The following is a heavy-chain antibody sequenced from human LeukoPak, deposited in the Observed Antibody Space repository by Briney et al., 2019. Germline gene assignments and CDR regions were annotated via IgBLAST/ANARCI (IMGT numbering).Heavy chain of an antibody. CDR1: GFTFSSYG. V-gene: IGHV3-33*06. CDR2: IWYDGSNK. Sequence: PAGSLRLSCAASGFTFSSYGMHWVRQAPGKGLEWVAVIWYDGSNKYYADSVKGRLTISRDNSKNTLYLQMNTLRAEDTALYYCAKGIVYDSSGTFDYWGQGTLVTVSS. D-gene: IGHD3-22*01. CDR3: AKGIVYDSSGTFDY. J-gene: IGHJ4*02.